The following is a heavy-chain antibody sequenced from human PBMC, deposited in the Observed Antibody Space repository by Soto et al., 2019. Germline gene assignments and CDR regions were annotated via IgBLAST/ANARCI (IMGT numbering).Heavy chain of an antibody. J-gene: IGHJ4*02. Sequence: QVQLVQSGTEVKKPGASVKISCKASGYTFISYPLHWVRQAPGQRPEWMGWINAGDDKTQYSEKFQGRLTITRDTSASTGDMELSSLRSEDTAVYYRARDPFTLVRGFLPYLDYWGQGTLLTVSS. V-gene: IGHV1-3*01. D-gene: IGHD3-10*01. CDR1: GYTFISYP. CDR3: ARDPFTLVRGFLPYLDY. CDR2: INAGDDKT.